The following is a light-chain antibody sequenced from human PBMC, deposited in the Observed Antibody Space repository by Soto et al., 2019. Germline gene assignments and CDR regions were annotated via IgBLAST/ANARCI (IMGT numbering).Light chain of an antibody. V-gene: IGKV3-20*01. CDR1: QSVSSNY. Sequence: EIVLTQSPGTLSLSPGERATLSCRASQSVSSNYLAWYQQKAGQAPRLLIYGASSRATGIPDRFSGSGSGTDFTLSISRLEPEDFAVYYCQQYAGSSYTFGQGNKLEIK. CDR2: GAS. CDR3: QQYAGSSYT. J-gene: IGKJ2*01.